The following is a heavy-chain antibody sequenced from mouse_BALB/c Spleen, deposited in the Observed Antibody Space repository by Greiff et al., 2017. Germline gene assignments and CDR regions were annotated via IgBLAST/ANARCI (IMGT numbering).Heavy chain of an antibody. J-gene: IGHJ4*01. CDR3: ARSSRYYAMDY. V-gene: IGHV8-13*01. CDR1: GFSLSTFGMG. CDR2: IYWDDDK. Sequence: QVTLKVSGPGILQPSQTLSLTCSFSGFSLSTFGMGVSWIRQPSGKGLEWLAHIYWDDDKHYNPSLKSRLTISKDTSNNQVFLKITTVDTADTATYYCARSSRYYAMDYWGQGTSVTVSS.